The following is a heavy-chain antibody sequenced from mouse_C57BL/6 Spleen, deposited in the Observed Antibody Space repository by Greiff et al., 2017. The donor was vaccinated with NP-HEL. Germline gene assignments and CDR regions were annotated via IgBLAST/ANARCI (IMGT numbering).Heavy chain of an antibody. CDR3: ARSIYYDDDCQGRYLDV. CDR1: GYSFTGYY. V-gene: IGHV1-31*01. D-gene: IGHD2-4*01. Sequence: EVQLQQSGPELVKPGASVKISCKASGYSFTGYYMHWVKQSHGNILDWIGDIYPYNGVSSYNQNFKGKATLTVDKYSSTAYMELRSLTSEDSAVYYYARSIYYDDDCQGRYLDVWGTGTTVTVSS. CDR2: IYPYNGVS. J-gene: IGHJ1*03.